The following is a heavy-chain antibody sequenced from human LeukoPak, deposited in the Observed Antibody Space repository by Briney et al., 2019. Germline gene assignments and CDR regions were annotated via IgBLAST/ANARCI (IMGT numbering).Heavy chain of an antibody. CDR3: AGQLRFWGDYYMDV. CDR1: GFVVSSNY. V-gene: IGHV3-53*01. D-gene: IGHD3-3*01. Sequence: GGSLRLSCAASGFVVSSNYMSWVRQAPGKGPEWVSVVYSGGDRYYTDSVKGRFTISRDNSENTLYLQMNSLRAEDTAVYYCAGQLRFWGDYYMDVWGTGTTVTVSS. CDR2: VYSGGDR. J-gene: IGHJ6*03.